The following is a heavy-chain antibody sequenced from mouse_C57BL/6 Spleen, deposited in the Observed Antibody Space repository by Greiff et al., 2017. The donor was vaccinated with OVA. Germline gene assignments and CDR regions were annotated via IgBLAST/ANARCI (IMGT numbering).Heavy chain of an antibody. J-gene: IGHJ3*01. CDR2: IDPSDSET. V-gene: IGHV1-52*01. CDR1: GYTFTSYW. Sequence: VKLQQPGAELVRPGSSVKLSCKASGYTFTSYWMHWVKQRPIQGLEWIGNIDPSDSETHYNQKFKDKATLTVDKSSSTAYMQLSSLTSEDSAVYYCAREGADRFAYWGQGTLVTVSA. CDR3: AREGADRFAY.